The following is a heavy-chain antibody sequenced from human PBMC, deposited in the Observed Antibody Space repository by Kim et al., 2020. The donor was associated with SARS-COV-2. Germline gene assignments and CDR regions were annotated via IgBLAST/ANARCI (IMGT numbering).Heavy chain of an antibody. Sequence: YAAPGKGRFTISRDNSQNPLSLQMNSLRAEDTAVYYCAKSLYMVRGVIDYWGQGTLVTVSS. V-gene: IGHV3-30*02. J-gene: IGHJ4*02. CDR3: AKSLYMVRGVIDY. D-gene: IGHD3-10*01.